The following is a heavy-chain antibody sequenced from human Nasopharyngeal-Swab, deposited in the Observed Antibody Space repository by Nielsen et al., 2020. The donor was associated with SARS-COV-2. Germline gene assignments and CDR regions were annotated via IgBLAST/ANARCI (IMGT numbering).Heavy chain of an antibody. J-gene: IGHJ3*02. V-gene: IGHV1-8*01. CDR3: ARDSSGSYDGAFDI. Sequence: ASVKVSCKASGYTFTSYDINWVRQATGQGLEWMGWMNPNSGNTGYAQKFQGRVTMTRNTSISTAYMELSSLRSEDTAVYYCARDSSGSYDGAFDIWGQGTMVTVSS. D-gene: IGHD1-26*01. CDR1: GYTFTSYD. CDR2: MNPNSGNT.